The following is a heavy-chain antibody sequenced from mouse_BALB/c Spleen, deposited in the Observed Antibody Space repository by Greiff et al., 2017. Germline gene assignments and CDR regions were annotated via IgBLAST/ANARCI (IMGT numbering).Heavy chain of an antibody. Sequence: EVHLVESGGDLVKPGGSLKLSCAASGFTFSSYGMSWVRQTPDKRLEWVATISSGGSYTYYPDSVKGRFTISRDNAKNTLYLQMSSLKSEDTAMYYCARSYYRYDGYFDYWGQGTTLTVSS. CDR1: GFTFSSYG. CDR2: ISSGGSYT. CDR3: ARSYYRYDGYFDY. V-gene: IGHV5-6*01. D-gene: IGHD2-14*01. J-gene: IGHJ2*01.